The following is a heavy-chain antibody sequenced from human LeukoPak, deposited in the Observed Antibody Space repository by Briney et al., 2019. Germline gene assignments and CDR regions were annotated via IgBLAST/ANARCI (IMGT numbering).Heavy chain of an antibody. V-gene: IGHV1-18*01. D-gene: IGHD6-19*01. J-gene: IGHJ4*02. CDR1: GYTFTSYG. CDR2: ISAYNGNT. Sequence: ASVKVSCKASGYTFTSYGISWVRQPPGQGLEWTGWISAYNGNTNYAQKLQGRVTMTTDTSTNTAYMELRSLRSDDTAVYYCARVASYSSGWVYWGQGTLVTVSS. CDR3: ARVASYSSGWVY.